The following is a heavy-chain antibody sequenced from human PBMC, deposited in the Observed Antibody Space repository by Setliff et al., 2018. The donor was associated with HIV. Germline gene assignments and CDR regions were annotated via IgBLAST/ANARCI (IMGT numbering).Heavy chain of an antibody. CDR3: ARVSSGFPGLYYYYYYMDV. D-gene: IGHD3-22*01. CDR1: GGTFSSYG. CDR2: IVPIPIFGTT. J-gene: IGHJ6*03. V-gene: IGHV1-69*13. Sequence: SVKVSCKASGGTFSSYGISWVRQAPGQGLEWMGGIVPIPIFGTTKYAQRFQGRVTITADESTSTAYMELSSLRSEDTAVYYCARVSSGFPGLYYYYYYMDVWGKGTTVTVSS.